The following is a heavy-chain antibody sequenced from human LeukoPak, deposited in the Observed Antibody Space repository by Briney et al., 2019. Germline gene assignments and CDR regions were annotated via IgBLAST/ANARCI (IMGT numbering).Heavy chain of an antibody. Sequence: PSETLSLTCTVSGGSISSYYWSWIRQPPGKGLEWIGYIYYSGSTNYNPSLKSRVTISVDTSKNQFSLKLSSVTAADTAVYYCARGGGEQWLVNWFDPWGQGTLVTVSS. D-gene: IGHD6-19*01. CDR3: ARGGGEQWLVNWFDP. CDR1: GGSISSYY. V-gene: IGHV4-59*01. CDR2: IYYSGST. J-gene: IGHJ5*02.